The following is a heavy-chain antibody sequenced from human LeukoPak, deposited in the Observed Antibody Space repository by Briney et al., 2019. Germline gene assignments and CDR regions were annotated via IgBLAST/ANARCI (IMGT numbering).Heavy chain of an antibody. V-gene: IGHV4-34*01. CDR2: INHSGST. J-gene: IGHJ3*02. CDR1: GGSFRGYY. Sequence: SETLSLTCAVYGGSFRGYYWSWIRQPPGKGLEWIGEINHSGSTNYNPSLKSRVPISVDTSKNQFSLKLSAVTAADTAVYYCARAGLFDIWGQGTMVTVSS. CDR3: ARAGLFDI.